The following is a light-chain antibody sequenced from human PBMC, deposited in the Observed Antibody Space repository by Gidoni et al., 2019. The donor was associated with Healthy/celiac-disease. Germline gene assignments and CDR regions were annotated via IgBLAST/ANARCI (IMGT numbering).Light chain of an antibody. CDR3: QSADSTAVV. V-gene: IGLV3-25*03. Sequence: SYELTQPPSVSVSPGQTARITCSGDALPKQYAYWYQQKPGQAPVLVIYKDSERPSGIPERFSGSSSGTTVTLTISGVQAEDEADYYWQSADSTAVVFGGGTKLTVL. CDR2: KDS. CDR1: ALPKQY. J-gene: IGLJ2*01.